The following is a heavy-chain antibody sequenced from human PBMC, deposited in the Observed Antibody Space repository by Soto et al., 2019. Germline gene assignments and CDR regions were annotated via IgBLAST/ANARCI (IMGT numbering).Heavy chain of an antibody. D-gene: IGHD3-3*01. J-gene: IGHJ2*01. CDR2: IYFNGNA. V-gene: IGHV4-39*01. Sequence: QLQLQESGPGLVKPSETLSLTCVVSGDSIRSTYYWGWIRQPPGKGLEWIGSIYFNGNAYYNPSLGSRVTMSVDTSMIQCSLNLSSVTAADTAVYYCARRIFAHWYFDLWGRGTLVTVSS. CDR3: ARRIFAHWYFDL. CDR1: GDSIRSTYY.